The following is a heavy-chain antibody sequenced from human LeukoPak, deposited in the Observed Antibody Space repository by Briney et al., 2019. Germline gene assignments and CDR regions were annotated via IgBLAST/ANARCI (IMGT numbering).Heavy chain of an antibody. CDR2: IIPIFGTA. CDR1: GGTFSSYA. V-gene: IGHV1-69*06. J-gene: IGHJ5*02. CDR3: TRSTGSPNWFDP. Sequence: SVKVSCKASGGTFSSYAISWVRQAPGQGLEWMGGIIPIFGTANYAQKFQGRVTITADKSTSTAYMELSSLRSEDTAVYYCTRSTGSPNWFDPWGQGTLVTVSS. D-gene: IGHD3-10*01.